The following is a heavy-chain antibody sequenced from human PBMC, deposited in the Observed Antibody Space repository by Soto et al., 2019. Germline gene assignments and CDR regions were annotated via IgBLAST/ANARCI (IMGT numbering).Heavy chain of an antibody. CDR3: TRHWLATREFDY. D-gene: IGHD1-26*01. V-gene: IGHV3-21*01. Sequence: VGSLRLSCAASGFTFSSYSMNWVRQAPGKGLEWVSSISSSSGHIYYADSLKGRFTISRDNAKNSLYLQMNSLRAEDTAVYYCTRHWLATREFDYWGQGTLVTVSS. CDR1: GFTFSSYS. J-gene: IGHJ4*02. CDR2: ISSSSGHI.